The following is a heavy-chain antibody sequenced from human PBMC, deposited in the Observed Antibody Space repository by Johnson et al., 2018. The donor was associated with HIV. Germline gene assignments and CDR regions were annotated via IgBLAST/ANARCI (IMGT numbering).Heavy chain of an antibody. Sequence: QVQLLESGGGLVQPGGSLRLSCAATGFPVSSSYMTWVRQAPGKGLEWVAILSYAASNKYYADSVKRRFTISRDNAKTSLYLQMNSLRAEDTAVYYCARALGDFWSGRGAFDIWGQGTMVTVSS. J-gene: IGHJ3*02. CDR1: GFPVSSSY. CDR2: LSYAASNK. V-gene: IGHV3-30-3*01. D-gene: IGHD3-3*01. CDR3: ARALGDFWSGRGAFDI.